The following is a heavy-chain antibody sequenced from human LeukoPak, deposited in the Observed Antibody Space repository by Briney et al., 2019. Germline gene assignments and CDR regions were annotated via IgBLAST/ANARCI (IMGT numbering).Heavy chain of an antibody. D-gene: IGHD2-2*01. J-gene: IGHJ6*04. CDR2: IIPIFGTA. CDR3: AADRYCSSTSCLVLDV. V-gene: IGHV1-69*01. CDR1: GGTFSSYA. Sequence: SVKVSCKAFGGTFSSYAISWVRQAPGQGLEWMGGIIPIFGTANYAQKFQGRVTITADESTSTAYMELSSLRSEDTAVYYCAADRYCSSTSCLVLDVWGKGTTVTVSS.